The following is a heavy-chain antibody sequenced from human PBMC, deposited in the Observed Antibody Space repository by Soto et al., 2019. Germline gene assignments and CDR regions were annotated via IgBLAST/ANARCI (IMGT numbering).Heavy chain of an antibody. CDR2: ISGSGGRT. V-gene: IGHV3-23*01. CDR3: TKDLKSGSAATLFDP. Sequence: EGQLLASGGGLVQPGGSLRLSCAASGFTFTTYAMAWVRQAPGKGLEWVSYISGSGGRTNYADSVKGRFTISRDNSKNTLYLQMSSLRPADTAVYYCTKDLKSGSAATLFDPWGQGTLVTVSS. J-gene: IGHJ5*02. D-gene: IGHD2-15*01. CDR1: GFTFTTYA.